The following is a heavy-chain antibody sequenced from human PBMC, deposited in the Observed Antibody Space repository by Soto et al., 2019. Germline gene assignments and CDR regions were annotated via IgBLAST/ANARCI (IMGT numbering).Heavy chain of an antibody. D-gene: IGHD3-16*01. CDR3: ATVGGEPKGAFDV. Sequence: QVQLVQSAAEVKKPGSSVKVSCEASGGTFSNYIFTWVRQAPGQGLLWLGGIIPSLNVTNYAPNLRGRVTLTADETTNTVYVYLRTLTSDDTAMYFCATVGGEPKGAFDVWGQGTLVTVSS. J-gene: IGHJ3*01. V-gene: IGHV1-69*16. CDR2: IIPSLNVT. CDR1: GGTFSNYI.